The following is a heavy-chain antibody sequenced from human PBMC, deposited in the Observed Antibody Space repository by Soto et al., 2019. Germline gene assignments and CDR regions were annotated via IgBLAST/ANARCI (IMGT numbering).Heavy chain of an antibody. D-gene: IGHD3-10*01. CDR2: ISAYNGNT. J-gene: IGHJ6*03. CDR1: GYTFTSYG. V-gene: IGHV1-18*01. CDR3: ARDKPGDYIYYYYMDV. Sequence: QVRLVQSGAEVKKPGASVKVSCKASGYTFTSYGISWVRQAPGQGLEWMGWISAYNGNTNYAQKLQGRVTMTTDTSTRTAYMELRSLRSDDTAVYYCARDKPGDYIYYYYMDVWGKGTTVTVSS.